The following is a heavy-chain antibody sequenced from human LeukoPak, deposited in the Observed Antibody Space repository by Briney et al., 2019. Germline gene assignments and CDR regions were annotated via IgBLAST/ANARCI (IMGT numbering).Heavy chain of an antibody. CDR1: GFSVSTNW. D-gene: IGHD2-15*01. J-gene: IGHJ6*02. Sequence: GGSLRLSCAASGFSVSTNWMHWVRQAPGKGLVWVSRINSDGSNTNYADSVRGRFTISRDNAKNTVYLQMNSLRAEDTAVYYCAKDIVVVVAATQPDYYYGMDVWGQGTTVTVSS. CDR2: INSDGSNT. CDR3: AKDIVVVVAATQPDYYYGMDV. V-gene: IGHV3-74*01.